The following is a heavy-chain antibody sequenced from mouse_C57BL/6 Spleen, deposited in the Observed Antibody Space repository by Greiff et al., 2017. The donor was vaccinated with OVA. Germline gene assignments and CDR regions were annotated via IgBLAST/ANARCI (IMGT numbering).Heavy chain of an antibody. Sequence: EAKLVESGGGLVKPGGSLKLSCAASGFTFSDYGMHWVRQAPEKGLAWVAYISSGSSTIYYADTVKGRFTISRDNAKNTLFLQMTSLRSEDTAMYYCARKWDGGYYAMDYWGQGTSVTVSS. CDR3: ARKWDGGYYAMDY. V-gene: IGHV5-17*01. CDR2: ISSGSSTI. D-gene: IGHD1-3*01. J-gene: IGHJ4*01. CDR1: GFTFSDYG.